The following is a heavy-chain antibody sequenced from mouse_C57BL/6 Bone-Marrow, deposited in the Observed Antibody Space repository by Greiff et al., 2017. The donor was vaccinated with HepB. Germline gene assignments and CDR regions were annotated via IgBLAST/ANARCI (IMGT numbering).Heavy chain of an antibody. Sequence: EVHLVESGGGLVQPGGSMKLSCVASGFTFSNYWMNWVRQSPEKGLEWVAQIRLKSDNYATHYAESVKGRFTISRDDSKSSVYLQMNNLRAEDTGIYYCTGLFITTVYAMDYWGQGTSVTVSS. J-gene: IGHJ4*01. V-gene: IGHV6-3*01. CDR3: TGLFITTVYAMDY. CDR1: GFTFSNYW. D-gene: IGHD1-1*01. CDR2: IRLKSDNYAT.